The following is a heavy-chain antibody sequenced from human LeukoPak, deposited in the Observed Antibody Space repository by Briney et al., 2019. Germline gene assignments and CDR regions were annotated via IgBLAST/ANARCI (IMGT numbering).Heavy chain of an antibody. J-gene: IGHJ4*02. Sequence: GGSLRLSCAASGVTVSSSYMSWVRQAPGKGLEWVSIMYSGGATDYADSVKGRFTIPRDNSKNTLYLQMNSLRAEDTAVYYCARDPSPFYGDYGYWGQGTLVTASS. D-gene: IGHD4-17*01. V-gene: IGHV3-66*01. CDR3: ARDPSPFYGDYGY. CDR1: GVTVSSSY. CDR2: MYSGGAT.